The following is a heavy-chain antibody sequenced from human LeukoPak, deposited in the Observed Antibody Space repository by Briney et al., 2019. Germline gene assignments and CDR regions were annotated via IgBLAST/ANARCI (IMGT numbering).Heavy chain of an antibody. CDR1: GFSLSAYW. CDR2: INGDGSDT. J-gene: IGHJ5*02. Sequence: GGSLRLSCAASGFSLSAYWMTWVRQVPGKGPEWVSHINGDGSDTGYADSVKGRFTISRDNRKNTVYLQMNSLRAEDTAVYYCARDQLSYCDGDCPWGQGTLVTVSS. V-gene: IGHV3-74*01. CDR3: ARDQLSYCDGDCP. D-gene: IGHD2-21*02.